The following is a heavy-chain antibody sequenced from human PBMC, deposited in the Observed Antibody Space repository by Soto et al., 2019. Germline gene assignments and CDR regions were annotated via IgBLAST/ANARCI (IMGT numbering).Heavy chain of an antibody. Sequence: EVQLVESGGGLVQPGGSLRLSCAASGFTFSSYWMHWVRQAPGKGLVWVSRIKGDGISTNYADSVKGRFTISRDNAKDTVFLPMNGQRDEDTAIYYCARGALGSYFNDYWGQGTLVTVSS. CDR2: IKGDGIST. J-gene: IGHJ4*02. CDR3: ARGALGSYFNDY. V-gene: IGHV3-74*01. CDR1: GFTFSSYW. D-gene: IGHD3-10*01.